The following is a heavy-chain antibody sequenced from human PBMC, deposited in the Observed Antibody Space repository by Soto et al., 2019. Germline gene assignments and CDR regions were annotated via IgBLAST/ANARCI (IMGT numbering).Heavy chain of an antibody. D-gene: IGHD3-3*01. CDR2: FYHSGNT. J-gene: IGHJ5*02. CDR1: GGSISSSSYY. Sequence: SETLSLTCTVSGGSISSSSYYWGWIRQPPGKGLEWIGSFYHSGNTYYNPSLKSRVTISGDTSNNQFSLKLTSVTAADTAVYYCARRALTNYDFYLFDPWGQGTLVTVPQ. V-gene: IGHV4-39*01. CDR3: ARRALTNYDFYLFDP.